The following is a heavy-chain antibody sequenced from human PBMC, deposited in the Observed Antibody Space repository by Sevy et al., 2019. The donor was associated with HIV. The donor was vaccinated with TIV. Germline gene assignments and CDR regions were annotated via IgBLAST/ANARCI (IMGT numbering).Heavy chain of an antibody. J-gene: IGHJ5*02. D-gene: IGHD2-15*01. CDR2: INPNSGGT. CDR3: ARERVYCSGGSCKPGGWFDP. Sequence: AAVKVSCKASGYTFTGYYMHWVRQAPGQGLEWMGWINPNSGGTNYAQKFQGRVTMTRDTSISTAYMELSRLRSDDTAVSYRARERVYCSGGSCKPGGWFDPWGQGTLVTVSS. CDR1: GYTFTGYY. V-gene: IGHV1-2*02.